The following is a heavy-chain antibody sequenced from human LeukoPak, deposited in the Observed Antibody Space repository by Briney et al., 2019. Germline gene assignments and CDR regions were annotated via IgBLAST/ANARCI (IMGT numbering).Heavy chain of an antibody. CDR2: IYYSGST. V-gene: IGHV4-59*01. Sequence: SETLSLTCTVSGGSISSYYWTWIRQPPGKGLEWIGYIYYSGSTNYNPSLKSRVTISVDTSKNQFSLKLSSVTAADTAVYYCARGHSSGYQDWFDPWGQGTLVTVSS. D-gene: IGHD3-22*01. J-gene: IGHJ5*02. CDR1: GGSISSYY. CDR3: ARGHSSGYQDWFDP.